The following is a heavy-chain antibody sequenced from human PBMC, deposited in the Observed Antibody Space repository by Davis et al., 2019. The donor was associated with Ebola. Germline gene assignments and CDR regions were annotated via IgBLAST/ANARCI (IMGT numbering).Heavy chain of an antibody. Sequence: MPGGSLRLSCTVSGGSVSSGSYYWSWIRQPPGKGLEWLGYTYYSGSTNYNPSLKSRVTISVDTSKNQFSLKLSSVTAADTAVYYCARDGYDFWSGYYSYYFDYWGQGTLVTVSS. V-gene: IGHV4-61*01. J-gene: IGHJ4*02. CDR2: TYYSGST. D-gene: IGHD3-3*01. CDR1: GGSVSSGSYY. CDR3: ARDGYDFWSGYYSYYFDY.